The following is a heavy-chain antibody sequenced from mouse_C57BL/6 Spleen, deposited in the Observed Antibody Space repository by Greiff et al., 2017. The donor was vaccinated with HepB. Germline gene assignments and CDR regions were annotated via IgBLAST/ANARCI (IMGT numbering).Heavy chain of an antibody. D-gene: IGHD1-1*01. Sequence: VKLQQPGAELVKPGASVKMSCKASGYTFTSYWITWVKQRPGQGLEWIGDIYPGSGSTNYNEKFKSKATLTVDTSSSTAYMQLSSLTSEDSAVYYCARSTVVAFGDFDVWGTGTTVTVSS. CDR3: ARSTVVAFGDFDV. V-gene: IGHV1-55*01. J-gene: IGHJ1*03. CDR1: GYTFTSYW. CDR2: IYPGSGST.